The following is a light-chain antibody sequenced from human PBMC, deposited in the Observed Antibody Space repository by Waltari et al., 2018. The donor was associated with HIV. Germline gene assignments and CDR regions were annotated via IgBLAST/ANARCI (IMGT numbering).Light chain of an antibody. CDR2: LAS. J-gene: IGKJ3*01. CDR1: PSVLFSSNNKNY. CDR3: QQYYTTPWR. Sequence: DIVMTQSPDSLAVSLGERATINCKSSPSVLFSSNNKNYLAWYQQKPGQPPKLLIYLASTRESGVPDRFSGSGSGTDFTLTISSLQAEDVAVYYCQQYYTTPWRFGPGTKVDIK. V-gene: IGKV4-1*01.